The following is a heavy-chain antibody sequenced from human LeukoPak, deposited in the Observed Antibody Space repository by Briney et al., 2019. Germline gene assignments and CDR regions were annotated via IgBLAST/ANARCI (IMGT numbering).Heavy chain of an antibody. Sequence: PGGSLRLSCAAYGFTLSSYWMHWVRQGPGKGPVWVSRISPDGSDTSYADSVKGRFTISRDNAKNTLYLQMNSLRVEDTAVYYCVRGAYSGSLDYWGQGTLVTVPS. J-gene: IGHJ4*02. CDR2: ISPDGSDT. CDR1: GFTLSSYW. CDR3: VRGAYSGSLDY. D-gene: IGHD1-26*01. V-gene: IGHV3-74*01.